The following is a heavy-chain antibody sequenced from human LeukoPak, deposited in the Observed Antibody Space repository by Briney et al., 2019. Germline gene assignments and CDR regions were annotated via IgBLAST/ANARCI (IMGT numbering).Heavy chain of an antibody. J-gene: IGHJ4*02. CDR3: ARGVVPASNFGVVPYYFDY. D-gene: IGHD3-3*01. CDR2: IYPGDSDT. Sequence: GESLKISCKSSGYSFTSYWIGWVRQMPGKGLEWMGIIYPGDSDTRYSPSFQGQVTISADKSISTAYLQWSSLKASDTAMYYCARGVVPASNFGVVPYYFDYWGQGTLVTVSS. CDR1: GYSFTSYW. V-gene: IGHV5-51*01.